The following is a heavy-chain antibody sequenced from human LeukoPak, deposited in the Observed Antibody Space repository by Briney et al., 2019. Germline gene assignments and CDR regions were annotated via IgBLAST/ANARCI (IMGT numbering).Heavy chain of an antibody. V-gene: IGHV4-30-4*01. CDR2: IYYSGST. Sequence: SETLSLTCTVSGVSISSGDYYWSWIRQPPGKGLEWIGYIYYSGSTYYNPSLKSRVTISVDTSKNQFSLKLTSVTAADTAVYYCARPLDTTFFNAFDIWGQGTMVTVSS. CDR1: GVSISSGDYY. CDR3: ARPLDTTFFNAFDI. D-gene: IGHD2/OR15-2a*01. J-gene: IGHJ3*02.